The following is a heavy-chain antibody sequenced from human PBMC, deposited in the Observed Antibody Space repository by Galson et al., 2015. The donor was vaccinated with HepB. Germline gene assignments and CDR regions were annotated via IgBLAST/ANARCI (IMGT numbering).Heavy chain of an antibody. V-gene: IGHV3-33*01. CDR1: GFIFRDFG. J-gene: IGHJ4*02. CDR3: AREAHVTDPPFDH. D-gene: IGHD3-16*01. CDR2: IWADGSHQ. Sequence: SLRLSCAASGFIFRDFGIHWVRQAPGKGLEWVVGIWADGSHQNYADSVKGRFAISRDNSKNVVYLQMNRLRDGDTGVYYCAREAHVTDPPFDHWAQGAHVTVSS.